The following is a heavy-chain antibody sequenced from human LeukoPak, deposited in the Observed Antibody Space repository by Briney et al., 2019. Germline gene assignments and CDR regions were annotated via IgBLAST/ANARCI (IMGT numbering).Heavy chain of an antibody. J-gene: IGHJ4*02. CDR2: ISHDGTNK. V-gene: IGHV3-30*03. CDR3: ARGPGALDY. CDR1: GFAFSRYG. Sequence: PGGSLRLSCAASGFAFSRYGMHWVRQAPGKGLEGVALISHDGTNKNHADSVKRRFTISRDNSNNKLYLQMSSLRPDDTAVYYCARGPGALDYWGQGTLVTVSS. D-gene: IGHD2-2*01.